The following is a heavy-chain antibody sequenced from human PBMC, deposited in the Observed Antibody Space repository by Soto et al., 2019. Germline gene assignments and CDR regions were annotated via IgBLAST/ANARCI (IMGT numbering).Heavy chain of an antibody. CDR2: IYYSGST. CDR3: ARDRRFDTAMVMWNYFDY. Sequence: PSETLSLTCTVSGGSISSYYWSWIRQPPGKGLEWIGYIYYSGSTNYNPSLKSRVTISVDTSKNQFSLKLSSVTAADTAVYYCARDRRFDTAMVMWNYFDYWGQGTLVTVSS. V-gene: IGHV4-59*01. D-gene: IGHD5-18*01. J-gene: IGHJ4*02. CDR1: GGSISSYY.